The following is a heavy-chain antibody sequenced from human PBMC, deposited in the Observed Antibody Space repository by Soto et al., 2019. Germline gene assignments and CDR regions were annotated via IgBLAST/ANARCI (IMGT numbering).Heavy chain of an antibody. J-gene: IGHJ4*02. V-gene: IGHV3-23*01. CDR1: GLTVSSDA. D-gene: IGHD1-26*01. CDR2: ISGSGGST. CDR3: AKDLHAARYNFDY. Sequence: ASLKSSCAASGLTVSSDAMSWVRQAPVKGLEWVSAISGSGGSTYYADSVKGRFTISRDNSKNTLYLQMNSLRAEDTAVYYCAKDLHAARYNFDYWGQGTLVTVSS.